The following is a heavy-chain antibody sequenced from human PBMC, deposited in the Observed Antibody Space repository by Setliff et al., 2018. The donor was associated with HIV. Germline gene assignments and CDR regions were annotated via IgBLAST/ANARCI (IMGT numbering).Heavy chain of an antibody. V-gene: IGHV3-23*01. D-gene: IGHD2-15*01. Sequence: PGGSLRLSCAASGFTFSSYVMNWVRQAPGKGLEWVSAISGDNARTSTTMGTGGLTYYADSVRGRFTISRDESENTIFLEMNNVRVEDTALYYCARGQCSGGSCWYFDSWGQGTRVTVSS. CDR1: GFTFSSYV. J-gene: IGHJ4*02. CDR2: ISGDNARTSTTMGTGGLT. CDR3: ARGQCSGGSCWYFDS.